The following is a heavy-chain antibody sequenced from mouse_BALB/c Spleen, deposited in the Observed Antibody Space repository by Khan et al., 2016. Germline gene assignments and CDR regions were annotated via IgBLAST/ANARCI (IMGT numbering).Heavy chain of an antibody. J-gene: IGHJ3*01. V-gene: IGHV3-2*02. CDR2: ISYRGST. CDR3: ARSMITTGFAY. Sequence: VQLKQSGPGLVKPSQSLSLTCTVTGYSITSDYAWNWIRQFPGNKLEWMGYISYRGSTSYNPSLKSRISITRDTSKNQFFLQLNSVTTEDTATYYCARSMITTGFAYWGQGTLVTVSA. D-gene: IGHD2-4*01. CDR1: GYSITSDYA.